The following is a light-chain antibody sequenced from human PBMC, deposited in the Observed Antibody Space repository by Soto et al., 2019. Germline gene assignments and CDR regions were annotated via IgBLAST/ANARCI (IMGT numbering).Light chain of an antibody. CDR1: QSVGSY. V-gene: IGKV3-11*01. Sequence: EIVLTQSPATLSLSPGERATLSCRASQSVGSYLAWYQQKPGQAPRLLIFDTSNRATGIPARFSGSGSGTDFTLTISSLEPEDFAVYYCQQRSNWFTFGGGTKVEIK. CDR3: QQRSNWFT. J-gene: IGKJ4*01. CDR2: DTS.